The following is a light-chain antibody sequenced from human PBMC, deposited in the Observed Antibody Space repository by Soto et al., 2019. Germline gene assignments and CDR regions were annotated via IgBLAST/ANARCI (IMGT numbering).Light chain of an antibody. CDR3: QQYYSTPPYT. J-gene: IGKJ2*01. CDR1: QSVLYSSNNKNY. V-gene: IGKV4-1*01. Sequence: DIVMTQSPDSLAVSLGERATINCKSSQSVLYSSNNKNYLAWYQKKAGQPPKLLIYWASTRESGVPDRFSGSGSGTDFTLTISSLPAEDVAVYYCQQYYSTPPYTFGQGTKLEIK. CDR2: WAS.